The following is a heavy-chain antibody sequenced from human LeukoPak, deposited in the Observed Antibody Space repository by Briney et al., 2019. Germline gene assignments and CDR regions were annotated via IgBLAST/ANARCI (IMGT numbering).Heavy chain of an antibody. V-gene: IGHV4-59*01. CDR1: GGSMSGYY. J-gene: IGHJ3*02. CDR2: IYDNGNT. D-gene: IGHD3-10*01. Sequence: TSETLSLTCTVSGGSMSGYYWNWIRQPPRKGLEWIGYIYDNGNTNYNPSLKSRLTISVDTSKNQFSLNLTSVTAADTAVYFCARDQSHYASGRDAFDIWGQGTMVTVSS. CDR3: ARDQSHYASGRDAFDI.